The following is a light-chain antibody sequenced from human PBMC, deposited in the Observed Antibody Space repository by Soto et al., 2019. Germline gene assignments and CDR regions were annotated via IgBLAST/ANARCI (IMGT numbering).Light chain of an antibody. V-gene: IGKV1-5*01. J-gene: IGKJ4*01. Sequence: DIQMTQSPSTLSASVGDRVTTTCRARQTIGRWLAWYQQKPGTAPKLLIYDASTLESGVPSRFSGSRAGTEFTLTISSLQPDDFATYYCQQYDHYPLTFGGGTKVEIK. CDR1: QTIGRW. CDR2: DAS. CDR3: QQYDHYPLT.